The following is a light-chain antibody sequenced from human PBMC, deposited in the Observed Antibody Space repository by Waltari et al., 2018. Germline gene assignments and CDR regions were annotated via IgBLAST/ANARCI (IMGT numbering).Light chain of an antibody. Sequence: QSALTQPRSVSGSPGQSVTISCTGTSSDVGGYNYVSWYQQHPGKAPKLMISDVSKRPPGVPSRFSGSKSGNTASLTISGLQAEDEADYYCCSYAGSYTSWVFGGGTKLTVL. V-gene: IGLV2-11*01. CDR3: CSYAGSYTSWV. J-gene: IGLJ3*02. CDR2: DVS. CDR1: SSDVGGYNY.